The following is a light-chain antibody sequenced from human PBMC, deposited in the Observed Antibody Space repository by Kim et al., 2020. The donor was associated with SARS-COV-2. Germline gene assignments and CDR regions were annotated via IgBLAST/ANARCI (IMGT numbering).Light chain of an antibody. V-gene: IGKV3-20*01. Sequence: EIVLTQSPGTLSLSPGEIATLSCRASQSVSSSYLAWYQQKPGQAPRLLIYGASSRATGIPDRFSGSGSGTDFTLTISRLEPEEFAVYYCQQYGSSPYTFGQGTKLEI. CDR2: GAS. CDR1: QSVSSSY. J-gene: IGKJ2*01. CDR3: QQYGSSPYT.